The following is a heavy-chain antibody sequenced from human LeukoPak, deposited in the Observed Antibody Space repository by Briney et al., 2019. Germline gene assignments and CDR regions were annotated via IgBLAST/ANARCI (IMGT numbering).Heavy chain of an antibody. V-gene: IGHV3-7*01. Sequence: GGSLRLSCAASGFTFRSYWMSWVRQAPGKGLAWVANIKQDGSEEYYVDSVKGRFTISRDNAKNSLYLQMNSLRAEDTAVYYCARDEIVVVPAAIEYYYYYYGMDVWGQGTTVTVSS. J-gene: IGHJ6*02. CDR3: ARDEIVVVPAAIEYYYYYYGMDV. D-gene: IGHD2-2*01. CDR1: GFTFRSYW. CDR2: IKQDGSEE.